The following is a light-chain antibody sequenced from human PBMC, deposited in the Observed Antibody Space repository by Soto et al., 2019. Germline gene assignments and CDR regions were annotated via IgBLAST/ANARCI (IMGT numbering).Light chain of an antibody. CDR1: QGISSY. Sequence: IQLTQSPSSLSASVGDRVTITCRASQGISSYLAWYQQKPGKAPKLLIYAASTLQSGVPSRFRGSGSLTDVAGAISSLQPEDFATYYCQQLNSYQLTVGGGPKVDIK. J-gene: IGKJ4*01. V-gene: IGKV1-9*01. CDR3: QQLNSYQLT. CDR2: AAS.